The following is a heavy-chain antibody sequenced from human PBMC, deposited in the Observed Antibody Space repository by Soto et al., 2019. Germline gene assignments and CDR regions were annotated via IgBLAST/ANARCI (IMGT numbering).Heavy chain of an antibody. CDR1: GDSISTVDYF. J-gene: IGHJ5*01. V-gene: IGHV4-30-4*01. D-gene: IGHD2-15*01. CDR3: ARGRYCLTGRCFPNWFDS. CDR2: IYKSTTT. Sequence: SETLSLTCSVSGDSISTVDYFWAWIRQPPGQALEYIGYIYKSTTTYYNPSFESRVAISLDTSKSQFPLTVTSVTAADTAVYFCARGRYCLTGRCFPNWFDSWGQGTLVTVYS.